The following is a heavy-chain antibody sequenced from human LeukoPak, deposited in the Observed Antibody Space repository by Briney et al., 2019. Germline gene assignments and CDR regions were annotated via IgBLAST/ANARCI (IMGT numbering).Heavy chain of an antibody. D-gene: IGHD2-15*01. CDR2: IYHSGST. V-gene: IGHV4-4*02. CDR1: GGSISSSNW. Sequence: SGTLSLTCAVSGGSISSSNWWSWVRQPPGKGLEWIGEIYHSGSTNYNPSLKSRVTISVDKSKNQFSLKLSSVTAADTAVYYCARKVGVAATPLTYYYNGRDVWGQGTTVTVSS. CDR3: ARKVGVAATPLTYYYNGRDV. J-gene: IGHJ6*02.